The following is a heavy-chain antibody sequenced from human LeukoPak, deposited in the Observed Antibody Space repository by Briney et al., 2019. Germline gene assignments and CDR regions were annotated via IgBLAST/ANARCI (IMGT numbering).Heavy chain of an antibody. CDR3: ARDSIPLAESYCHHYGLDV. V-gene: IGHV3-23*01. CDR2: ISGSGDNT. CDR1: GFTFSSYA. Sequence: GGSLRLSCAASGFTFSSYAMSWVRQVPGKGLEWVSVISGSGDNTYYADSVKGRFIISRDNSRNTLYLQMNSLRVEDTTVYYCARDSIPLAESYCHHYGLDVWGQGTTVSVSS. J-gene: IGHJ6*02. D-gene: IGHD2/OR15-2a*01.